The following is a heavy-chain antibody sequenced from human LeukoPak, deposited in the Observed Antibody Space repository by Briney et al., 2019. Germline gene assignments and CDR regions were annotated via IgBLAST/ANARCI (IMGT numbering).Heavy chain of an antibody. J-gene: IGHJ4*02. D-gene: IGHD1-7*01. Sequence: PSETLSLTCTVSGGSISSSSSYWGWIRQPPGKGLEWIGSIYYSGSTYYNPSLKSRVTISVDTSKNQFSLKLSSVTAADTAVYYCARTHNWNYVRDWGQGTLVTVSS. CDR1: GGSISSSSSY. CDR3: ARTHNWNYVRD. V-gene: IGHV4-39*07. CDR2: IYYSGST.